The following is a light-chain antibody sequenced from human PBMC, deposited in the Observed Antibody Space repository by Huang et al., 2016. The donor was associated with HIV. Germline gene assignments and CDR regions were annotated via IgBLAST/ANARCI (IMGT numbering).Light chain of an antibody. CDR1: QSVYSSSTSKDY. V-gene: IGKV4-1*01. CDR3: QQYYSSPQT. CDR2: WAS. J-gene: IGKJ1*01. Sequence: DIIMTQSPDSLAVSSGERATLNCRSSQSVYSSSTSKDYMAWFQQKPGQPPRLLLFWASTREARVPDRFSGSGSGTHFTLTIANLEAEDAAIYYCQQYYSSPQTFGQGTRVEVK.